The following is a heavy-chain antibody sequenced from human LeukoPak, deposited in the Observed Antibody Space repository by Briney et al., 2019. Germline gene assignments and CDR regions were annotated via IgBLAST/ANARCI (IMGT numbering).Heavy chain of an antibody. V-gene: IGHV3-7*04. CDR2: IRPDGSEA. Sequence: GSLRLSCAASGFTFSSHAMRWVRQAPGKGLEWVAVIRPDGSEAAYVDSVIGRFTISRDNAKNSLFLQMISLRVEDTAVYYCTRDRAYKTFDYWGQGALVTVSS. CDR3: TRDRAYKTFDY. J-gene: IGHJ4*02. CDR1: GFTFSSHA. D-gene: IGHD3-16*01.